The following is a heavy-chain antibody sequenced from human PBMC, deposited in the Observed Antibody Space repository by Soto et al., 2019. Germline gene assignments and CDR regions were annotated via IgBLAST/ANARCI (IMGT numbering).Heavy chain of an antibody. CDR3: AHGSGSPLY. Sequence: QVQLVESGGGLVKPGGSLRLSGAAFGFSFSDYYMSWFREAPGKGLEWVSYISSSSSYTNYADSVKGRFTISRDNAKNSLYLQMNSLRAEDTAVYYCAHGSGSPLYWGQGTLVTVSS. J-gene: IGHJ4*02. D-gene: IGHD3-10*01. V-gene: IGHV3-11*06. CDR1: GFSFSDYY. CDR2: ISSSSSYT.